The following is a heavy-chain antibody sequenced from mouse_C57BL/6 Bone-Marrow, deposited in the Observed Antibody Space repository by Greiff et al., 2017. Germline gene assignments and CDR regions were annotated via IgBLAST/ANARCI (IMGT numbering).Heavy chain of an antibody. V-gene: IGHV1-55*01. J-gene: IGHJ2*01. CDR3: TTSFDY. CDR2: IYPGSGST. CDR1: GYTFTSYW. D-gene: IGHD1-1*01. Sequence: QVQLKQPGAELVKPGASVKMSCKASGYTFTSYWITWVKQRPGQGLEWIGDIYPGSGSTNYNEKFKSKATLTVDTSSNTAYLQLSSLTSEDTAVYYCTTSFDYWGQGTTLTVSS.